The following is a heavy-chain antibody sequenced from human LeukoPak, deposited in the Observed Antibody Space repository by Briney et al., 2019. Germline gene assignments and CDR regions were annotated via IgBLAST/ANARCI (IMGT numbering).Heavy chain of an antibody. CDR2: IYHSGST. CDR3: ARRAEYSSSLD. J-gene: IGHJ4*02. CDR1: GYSISSGYY. V-gene: IGHV4-38-2*01. Sequence: SETLSLTCAVSGYSISSGYYWGWIRQPPGKGLEWIGSIYHSGSTYYNPSLKSRVTISVDTSKHQFSLKLSSVTAADTAVYYCARRAEYSSSLDWGQGTLVTVSS. D-gene: IGHD6-6*01.